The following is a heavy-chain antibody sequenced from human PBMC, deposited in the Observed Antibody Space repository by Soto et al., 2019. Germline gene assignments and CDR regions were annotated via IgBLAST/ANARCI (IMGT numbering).Heavy chain of an antibody. D-gene: IGHD1-20*01. CDR1: GGSISSYY. J-gene: IGHJ5*02. V-gene: IGHV4-59*08. CDR2: IYYSGST. Sequence: PSETLSLTCTVSGGSISSYYWSWIRQPPGKRLEWIGYIYYSGSTNYNPSLKSRVTISVDTSKNQFSLKLSSVTAADTAVYYCARHLGITGTTSRFDPWGQGTLVTVSS. CDR3: ARHLGITGTTSRFDP.